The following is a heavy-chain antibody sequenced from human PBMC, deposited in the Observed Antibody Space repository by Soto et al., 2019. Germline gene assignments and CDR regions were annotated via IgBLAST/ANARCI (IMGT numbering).Heavy chain of an antibody. V-gene: IGHV1-18*01. CDR2: ISAYNGNT. D-gene: IGHD3-22*01. Sequence: ASVKVSCKASGYSFSSYAISWVRQAPGQGLEWMGWISAYNGNTRYAQNFQDRVTMTTDTSTSTAYMELRSLRSDDTAVYYCARDPRVYYDSSGYYWVYWG. CDR1: GYSFSSYA. CDR3: ARDPRVYYDSSGYYWVY. J-gene: IGHJ4*01.